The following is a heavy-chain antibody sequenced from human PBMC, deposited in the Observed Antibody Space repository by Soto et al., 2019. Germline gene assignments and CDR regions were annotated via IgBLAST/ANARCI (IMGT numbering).Heavy chain of an antibody. CDR1: GFTFSDHY. CDR3: ARVGLSSVSILSRLFDF. V-gene: IGHV3-72*01. CDR2: IKNKANSYAT. D-gene: IGHD6-6*01. Sequence: EVQLVESGGGLVQPGGSLRLSCAASGFTFSDHYMDWVRQAPGKGLEWVGGIKNKANSYATEYAASMKGRLTISRDDSRNSLYLQMNILKAGYTVVYYCARVGLSSVSILSRLFDFWRQGTLVNVSP. J-gene: IGHJ4*02.